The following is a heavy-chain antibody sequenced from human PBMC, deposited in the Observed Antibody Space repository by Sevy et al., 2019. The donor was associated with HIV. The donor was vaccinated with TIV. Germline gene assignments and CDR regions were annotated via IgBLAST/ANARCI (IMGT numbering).Heavy chain of an antibody. V-gene: IGHV1-8*01. CDR1: GYTFTSYD. CDR2: MNPNSGNT. CDR3: ARGTVAGYRTRFDY. Sequence: ASVKVSCKASGYTFTSYDINWVRQATGQGLEWMGWMNPNSGNTGYAQKFQGRVTITRNTSISTAYMELSSLRSEDTAVYYCARGTVAGYRTRFDYWGQGTLVTVSS. D-gene: IGHD5-12*01. J-gene: IGHJ4*02.